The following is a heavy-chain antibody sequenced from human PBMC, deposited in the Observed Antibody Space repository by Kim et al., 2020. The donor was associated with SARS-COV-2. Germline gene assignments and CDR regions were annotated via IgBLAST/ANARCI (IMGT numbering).Heavy chain of an antibody. CDR1: GYTFTSYG. Sequence: ASVKVSCKASGYTFTSYGISWVRQAPGQGLEWMGGISAYNGNTNYAQKLQGRVTMTTDTSTSTASMELRSLRSDDTAVYYCVRVLPYFDWFFDYWGQGTLVTVSS. J-gene: IGHJ4*02. D-gene: IGHD3-9*01. CDR3: VRVLPYFDWFFDY. CDR2: ISAYNGNT. V-gene: IGHV1-18*01.